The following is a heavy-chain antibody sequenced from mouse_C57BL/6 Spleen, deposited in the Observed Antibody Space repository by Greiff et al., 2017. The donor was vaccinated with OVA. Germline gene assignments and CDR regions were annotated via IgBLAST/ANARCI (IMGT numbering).Heavy chain of an antibody. CDR2: INPNNGGT. V-gene: IGHV1-26*01. D-gene: IGHD1-1*01. Sequence: EVQLQQSGPELVKPGASVKISCKASGYTFTDYYMNWVKQSHGKSLEWIGDINPNNGGTSYNQKFKGKATLTVDKSSSTAYMELRSLTSEDSAVYYCASYYYGSSYAMDYWGQGTSVTLSS. J-gene: IGHJ4*01. CDR1: GYTFTDYY. CDR3: ASYYYGSSYAMDY.